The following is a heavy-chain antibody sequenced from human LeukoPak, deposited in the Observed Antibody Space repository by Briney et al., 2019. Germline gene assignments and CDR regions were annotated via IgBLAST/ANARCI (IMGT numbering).Heavy chain of an antibody. V-gene: IGHV4-39*01. CDR3: ARFKGGTGFDY. J-gene: IGHJ4*02. CDR1: GGSITTTDFD. Sequence: SETLSLPCAVSGGSITTTDFDWAWIRQPPGQGFEWIATISSSGKAYYYPSLMSRVTISVDTSKNQFSLDVTSVTAADTGLFYCARFKGGTGFDYWVRAILVIVS. D-gene: IGHD1-26*01. CDR2: ISSSGKA.